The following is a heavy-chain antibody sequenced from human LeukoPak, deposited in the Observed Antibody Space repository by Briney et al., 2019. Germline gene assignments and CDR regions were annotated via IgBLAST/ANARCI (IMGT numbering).Heavy chain of an antibody. CDR1: GFTFSSYW. V-gene: IGHV3-7*01. D-gene: IGHD3-3*01. CDR3: ASRNPPYYDFWSGYWQDAFDI. Sequence: GGSLRLSCAASGFTFSSYWMSWVRQAPGKGLEWVANIKQDGSEQYYVDSVKGRFTISRDNAKNSLYLQMNSLRAEDTAVYYCASRNPPYYDFWSGYWQDAFDIWGQGTMVTVSS. CDR2: IKQDGSEQ. J-gene: IGHJ3*02.